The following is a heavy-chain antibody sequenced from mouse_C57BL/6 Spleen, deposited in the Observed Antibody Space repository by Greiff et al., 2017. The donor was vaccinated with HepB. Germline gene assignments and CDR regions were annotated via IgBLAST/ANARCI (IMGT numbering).Heavy chain of an antibody. D-gene: IGHD2-1*01. V-gene: IGHV6-6*01. Sequence: EVQLVESGGGLVQPGGSMKLSCAASGFTFSDAWMDWVRQSPEKGLEWVADIRNKANNHATYYAESVKGRFTISRDESKSSVYLQLNSLRAEDSGIYYCASNYVYYAIDYWGQGTSVTVSS. CDR1: GFTFSDAW. CDR2: IRNKANNHAT. J-gene: IGHJ4*01. CDR3: ASNYVYYAIDY.